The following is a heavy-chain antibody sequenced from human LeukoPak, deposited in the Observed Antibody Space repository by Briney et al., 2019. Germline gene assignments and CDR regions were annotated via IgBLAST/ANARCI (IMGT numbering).Heavy chain of an antibody. Sequence: GGSLRLSCAASGFTFSSYAMSWVRQAPGKGLEWVSYISSSGSTIYYADSVKGRFTISRDNAKNSLYLQMNSLRAEDTAVYYCARTRGYYAGDYYYMDVWGKGTTVTISS. CDR2: ISSSGSTI. V-gene: IGHV3-48*03. J-gene: IGHJ6*03. CDR1: GFTFSSYA. D-gene: IGHD2-2*01. CDR3: ARTRGYYAGDYYYMDV.